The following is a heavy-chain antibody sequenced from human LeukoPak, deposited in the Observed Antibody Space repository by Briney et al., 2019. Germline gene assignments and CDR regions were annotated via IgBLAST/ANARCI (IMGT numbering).Heavy chain of an antibody. J-gene: IGHJ4*02. D-gene: IGHD2/OR15-2a*01. CDR1: GFCSSGYW. V-gene: IGHV3-7*03. CDR3: ARRGSTDY. CDR2: IKEDGSEK. Sequence: GGSLRLSCAASGFCSSGYWMTWVRQAPGKGLEWVANIKEDGSEKYYADFVKGRFTISRDNARNSLDLQMNSLRAEDTAVYYCARRGSTDYWGQGTLVTVSS.